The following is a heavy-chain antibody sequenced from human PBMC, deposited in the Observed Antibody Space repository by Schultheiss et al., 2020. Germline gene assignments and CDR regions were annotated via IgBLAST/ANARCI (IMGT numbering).Heavy chain of an antibody. CDR1: GFTFSDYY. J-gene: IGHJ4*02. CDR3: ASYKGYGSAFFDY. CDR2: ISSSGSTI. Sequence: GESLRLSCAASGFTFSDYYMSWIRQAPGKGLEWVSYISSSGSTIYYADSVKGRFTISRDNAKNSLYLQMNSLRAEDTAVYYCASYKGYGSAFFDYWGQGTLVNVSS. V-gene: IGHV3-11*01. D-gene: IGHD3-10*01.